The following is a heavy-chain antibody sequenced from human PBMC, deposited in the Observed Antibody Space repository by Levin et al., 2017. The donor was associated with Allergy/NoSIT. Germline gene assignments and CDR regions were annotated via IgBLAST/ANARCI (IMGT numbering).Heavy chain of an antibody. CDR2: IYYSGST. CDR3: ARGRRWYYGMDV. V-gene: IGHV4-59*01. J-gene: IGHJ6*02. CDR1: GGSISSYY. D-gene: IGHD3-3*01. Sequence: SQTLSLTCTVSGGSISSYYWSWIRQPPGKGLEWIGYIYYSGSTNYNPSLKSRVTISVDTSKNQFSLKLSSVTAADTAVYYCARGRRWYYGMDVWGQGTTVTVSS.